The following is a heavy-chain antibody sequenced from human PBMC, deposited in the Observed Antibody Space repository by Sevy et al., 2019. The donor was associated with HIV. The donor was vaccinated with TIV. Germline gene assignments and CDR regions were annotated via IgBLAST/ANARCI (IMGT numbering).Heavy chain of an antibody. CDR1: GFTFSNYA. V-gene: IGHV3-33*06. D-gene: IGHD1-26*01. J-gene: IGHJ4*02. CDR2: IWYDGSNI. Sequence: GGSLRLSCAASGFTFSNYAMHWIRQAPGKGLAWVALIWYDGSNIFYADSVKGRFTISRDNSESTLYLQMNSLGAEDTVLYHCAKGGTNSGLEYYLDYGGRGTRVTVSS. CDR3: AKGGTNSGLEYYLDY.